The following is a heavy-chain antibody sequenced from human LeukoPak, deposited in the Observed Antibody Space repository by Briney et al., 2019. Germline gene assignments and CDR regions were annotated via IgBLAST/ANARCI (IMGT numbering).Heavy chain of an antibody. CDR3: ASVKNDFWSGYYRRTQLLFDY. J-gene: IGHJ4*02. V-gene: IGHV4-38-2*02. CDR1: GYSISSGYY. Sequence: SETLSLTCTVSGYSISSGYYWGWIRQPPGKGLEWIGNIDHSGSTNYNPSLKSRVTISVDKSKNQFSLKLTSVTAADTAVYYCASVKNDFWSGYYRRTQLLFDYWGQGTLVTVSS. CDR2: IDHSGST. D-gene: IGHD3-3*01.